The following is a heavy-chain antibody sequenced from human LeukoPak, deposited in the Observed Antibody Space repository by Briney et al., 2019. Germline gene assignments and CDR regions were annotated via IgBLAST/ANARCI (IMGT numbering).Heavy chain of an antibody. D-gene: IGHD3-16*01. Sequence: VASVKVSCKASGYIFTAYYMHWVRQAPGQGLEWMAWINPKSGDTNYARKFQGRVSMTRDTSISTAYMELSRLRSDDTAVYFCARAGTVMLLDYWGQGTLVTVSS. CDR2: INPKSGDT. CDR1: GYIFTAYY. J-gene: IGHJ4*02. V-gene: IGHV1-2*02. CDR3: ARAGTVMLLDY.